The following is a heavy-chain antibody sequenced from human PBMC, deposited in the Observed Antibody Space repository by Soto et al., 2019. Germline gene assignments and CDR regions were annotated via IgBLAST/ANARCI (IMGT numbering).Heavy chain of an antibody. V-gene: IGHV3-21*01. Sequence: VGSLRLSCASSVFTFSSYSMNCVRQAPGKWLEWVSSISSSSSYIYYADSVKGRFTISRDNAKNSLYLQMNSLRAEDTAVYYCARGSAAASTYYYYGMEVWGQGTTVNLSS. D-gene: IGHD6-13*01. J-gene: IGHJ6*01. CDR1: VFTFSSYS. CDR3: ARGSAAASTYYYYGMEV. CDR2: ISSSSSYI.